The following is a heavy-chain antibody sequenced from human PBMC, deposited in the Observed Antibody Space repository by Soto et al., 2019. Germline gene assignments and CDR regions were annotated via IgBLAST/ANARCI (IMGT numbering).Heavy chain of an antibody. CDR2: VNDSWGS. Sequence: QVPLQESGPGLVKPSETLSLSCTVSGGSISNYYWSWFRQTPGKGLEWICYVNDSWGSNYNPSLKSRVAISLDTHKRQFSLNMTSVTATDTAVYYCARQGFGALHGRVDVWGQETRVTVSS. V-gene: IGHV4-59*08. J-gene: IGHJ6*01. D-gene: IGHD3-10*01. CDR3: ARQGFGALHGRVDV. CDR1: GGSISNYY.